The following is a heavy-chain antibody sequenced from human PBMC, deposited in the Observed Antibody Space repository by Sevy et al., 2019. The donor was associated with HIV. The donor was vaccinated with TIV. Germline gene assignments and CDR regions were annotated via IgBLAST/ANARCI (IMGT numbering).Heavy chain of an antibody. J-gene: IGHJ5*02. V-gene: IGHV4-34*01. CDR2: IKESGST. CDR3: ARSPPVVVVPGAPSWFDP. Sequence: SETLSLTCAVHDGSFSGYYWNWIRQLPGKGLEWIGEIKESGSTYYNPSLKSRVTISVETYKKQFSLKLNSVTAADTAVYFCARSPPVVVVPGAPSWFDPWGQGTLVTVSS. D-gene: IGHD2-2*01. CDR1: DGSFSGYY.